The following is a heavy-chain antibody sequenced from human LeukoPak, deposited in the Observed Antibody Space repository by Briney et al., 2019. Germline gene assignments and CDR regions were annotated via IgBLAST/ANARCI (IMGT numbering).Heavy chain of an antibody. CDR2: IYYSGST. D-gene: IGHD3-9*01. Sequence: SETLSLTCTVSGGSISSYYWSWIRQPPVKGLEWIGYIYYSGSTNYNPSLKSRVTISVDTSKNQFSLKLSSVTAADTAVYYCARGRVPGLRYFDWLSYYVDYWGQGTLVTVSS. CDR1: GGSISSYY. J-gene: IGHJ4*02. CDR3: ARGRVPGLRYFDWLSYYVDY. V-gene: IGHV4-59*01.